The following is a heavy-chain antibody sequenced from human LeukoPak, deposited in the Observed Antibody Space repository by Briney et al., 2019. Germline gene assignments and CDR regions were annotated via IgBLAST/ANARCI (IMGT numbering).Heavy chain of an antibody. CDR2: ISGSGGST. CDR3: AKDRGRGNWNDASPDDAFDI. CDR1: GFTFSSYA. Sequence: PGGSLRLSCAASGFTFSSYAMSWVRQAPGKGLEWVSAISGSGGSTYYADSVKGRFTISRDNSKNTLYLQMNSLRAEDTAVYYCAKDRGRGNWNDASPDDAFDIWGQGTMVTVSS. D-gene: IGHD1-1*01. J-gene: IGHJ3*02. V-gene: IGHV3-23*01.